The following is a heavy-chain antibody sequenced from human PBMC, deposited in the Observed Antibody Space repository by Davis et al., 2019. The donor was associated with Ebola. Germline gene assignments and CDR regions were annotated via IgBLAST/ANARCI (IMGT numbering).Heavy chain of an antibody. D-gene: IGHD2-2*01. Sequence: GESLKISCKGSGYSFTNYWIGWVRQMPGRGLEWMGIIYPGDSDTIYSPSFQGQVTISADKSINTAYLQWSSLEASDTAIYYCARQGYCNSTSCNNWFDPWGQGTLVTVSS. CDR1: GYSFTNYW. CDR2: IYPGDSDT. V-gene: IGHV5-51*01. CDR3: ARQGYCNSTSCNNWFDP. J-gene: IGHJ5*02.